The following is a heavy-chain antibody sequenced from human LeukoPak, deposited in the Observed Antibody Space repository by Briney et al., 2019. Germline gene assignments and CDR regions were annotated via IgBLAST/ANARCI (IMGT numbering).Heavy chain of an antibody. CDR2: INWNGGST. CDR3: ARVGLGIAVAVYDALDI. J-gene: IGHJ3*02. CDR1: GFTFDDYG. V-gene: IGHV3-20*04. Sequence: GGSLRLSCAASGFTFDDYGMSWVRQAPGKGLEWVSGINWNGGSTGYADSVKGRFTISRDNAKNSLYLQMNSLRAEDTALYYCARVGLGIAVAVYDALDIWGQGTMVTVSS. D-gene: IGHD6-19*01.